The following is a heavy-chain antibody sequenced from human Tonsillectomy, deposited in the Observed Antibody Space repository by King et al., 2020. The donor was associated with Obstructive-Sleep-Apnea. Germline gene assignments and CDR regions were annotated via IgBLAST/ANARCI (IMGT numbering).Heavy chain of an antibody. CDR2: ISYIGSS. CDR1: GGSISTYY. D-gene: IGHD3-22*01. V-gene: IGHV4-59*08. CDR3: AWLNYDGRGYPFGMDV. Sequence: LQLQESGPGLVKPSETLSLTCTVSGGSISTYYWSWIRQPPGKGLEWIGYISYIGSSNYTPSLKSRVTISADTTTNQFSLKLSSATAADTAVYYCAWLNYDGRGYPFGMDVWGQGTTVTVSS. J-gene: IGHJ6*02.